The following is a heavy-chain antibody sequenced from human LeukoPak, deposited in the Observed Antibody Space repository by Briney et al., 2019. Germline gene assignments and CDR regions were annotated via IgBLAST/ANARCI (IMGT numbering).Heavy chain of an antibody. CDR2: IYYSGNT. V-gene: IGHV4-39*01. J-gene: IGHJ4*02. CDR1: GGSINSGTYY. D-gene: IGHD6-13*01. Sequence: SETLSLTCTVSGGSINSGTYYWGWVRQPPGKGLEWIGTIYYSGNTYYNPSLKSRVTISIDTSKNQFSLKLRSVTAADTAVYYCARLPSGTFDYWGQGTLVTVSS. CDR3: ARLPSGTFDY.